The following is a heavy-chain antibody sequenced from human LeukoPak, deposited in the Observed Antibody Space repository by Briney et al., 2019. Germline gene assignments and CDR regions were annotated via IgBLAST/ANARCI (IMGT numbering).Heavy chain of an antibody. CDR2: INHSGST. V-gene: IGHV4-34*01. CDR1: GGSFSGYY. J-gene: IGHJ4*02. Sequence: WETLSLTCAVYGGSFSGYYWSWIRQPPGKGLEWIGEINHSGSTNYNPSLKSRVTISVDTSKNQFSLKLSSVTAADTAVYYCARNVIGGGNFDYWGQGTLVTVSS. CDR3: ARNVIGGGNFDY. D-gene: IGHD3-22*01.